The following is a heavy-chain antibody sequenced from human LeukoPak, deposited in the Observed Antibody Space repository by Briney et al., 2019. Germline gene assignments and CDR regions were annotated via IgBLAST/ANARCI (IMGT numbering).Heavy chain of an antibody. D-gene: IGHD3-22*01. V-gene: IGHV3-74*01. J-gene: IGHJ4*02. CDR3: AREAMIGYYFDY. CDR1: GFTFSSYW. Sequence: GGSLRLSCAASGFTFSSYWMHWVRQAPGKGLVWVSRMNSDGSSTSYADSVKGRFTISRDNAKNTLYLQMNSLRAEDTAVYYCAREAMIGYYFDYWGQGTLVTVSS. CDR2: MNSDGSST.